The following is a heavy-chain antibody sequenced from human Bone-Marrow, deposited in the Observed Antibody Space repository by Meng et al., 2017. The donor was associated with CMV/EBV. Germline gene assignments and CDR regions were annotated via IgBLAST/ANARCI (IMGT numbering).Heavy chain of an antibody. CDR1: GGSISSSSYY. CDR3: AGHASPQDYYCSGSSFED. Sequence: SETLSLTCTVSGGSISSSSYYWGWIRQPPGKGLEWIGSIYYSGSTYYNPSLKSRVTISVYTSKNQFSLKLSSVTAADTAVYYCAGHASPQDYYCSGSSFEDWGQGTLVTVSS. CDR2: IYYSGST. V-gene: IGHV4-39*01. D-gene: IGHD3-10*01. J-gene: IGHJ4*02.